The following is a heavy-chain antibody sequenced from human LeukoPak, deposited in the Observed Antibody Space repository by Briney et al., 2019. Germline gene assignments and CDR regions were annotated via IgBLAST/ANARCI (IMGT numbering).Heavy chain of an antibody. CDR3: ARDTASSWGY. J-gene: IGHJ4*02. V-gene: IGHV3-74*01. D-gene: IGHD6-13*01. CDR2: ISSDGSNT. CDR1: GFTFSNFW. Sequence: GGSLRLSCAASGFTFSNFWMYWVRQPPGKGLVWVSRISSDGSNTNYADSVKGRFTISRDNAKNTLYLQMNSLRAEDTAVYYCARDTASSWGYWGQGTLVTVSS.